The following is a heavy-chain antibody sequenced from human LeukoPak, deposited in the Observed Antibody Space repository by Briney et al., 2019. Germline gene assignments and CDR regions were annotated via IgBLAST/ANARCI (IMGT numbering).Heavy chain of an antibody. J-gene: IGHJ4*02. Sequence: PSETLSLTCAVYSGSLSGYYWSWLRQPPGKGLEWFGEINDSGSTNYNPSLKSRVTISVDTSKNQFSLKLSSVTAADTAVYYCARGSPETYYYGSGSYLRAYFDYWGQGTLVTVSS. CDR3: ARGSPETYYYGSGSYLRAYFDY. D-gene: IGHD3-10*01. CDR2: INDSGST. V-gene: IGHV4-34*01. CDR1: SGSLSGYY.